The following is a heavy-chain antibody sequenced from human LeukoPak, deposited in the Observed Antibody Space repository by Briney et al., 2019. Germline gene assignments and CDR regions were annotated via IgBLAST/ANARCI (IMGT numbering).Heavy chain of an antibody. Sequence: SGTLSLTCAVSGGSISSSNWWGWVRQPPGKGLEWIGEIYHSGSTNYNPSLKSRVTISVDKSKNQFSLKLSSVTAADTAVYYCASPQSSGWSYAFDYWGQGTLVTVSS. CDR3: ASPQSSGWSYAFDY. D-gene: IGHD6-19*01. CDR2: IYHSGST. J-gene: IGHJ4*02. V-gene: IGHV4-4*02. CDR1: GGSISSSNW.